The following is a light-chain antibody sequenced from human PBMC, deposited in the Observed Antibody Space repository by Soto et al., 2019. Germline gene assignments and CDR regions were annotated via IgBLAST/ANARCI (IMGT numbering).Light chain of an antibody. J-gene: IGLJ2*01. Sequence: QSALTQPASVSGSPGQXXTISCTGTSSDVGGYNFVSWYQQHPGKAPKLMIYEVTDRPSGVSNRFSGSKSGSTASLTISGLQAEDEADYYCSSYTSRNTLAFGGGTKLTVL. CDR3: SSYTSRNTLA. CDR2: EVT. CDR1: SSDVGGYNF. V-gene: IGLV2-14*01.